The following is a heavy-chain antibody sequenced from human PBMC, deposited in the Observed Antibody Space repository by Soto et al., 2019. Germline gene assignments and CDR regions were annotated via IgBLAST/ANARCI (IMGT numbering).Heavy chain of an antibody. CDR1: GGSISSYY. Sequence: PSETLSLTCTVSGGSISSYYWSWIRQPPGKGLEWIGYIYYSGSTNYNPSLKSRVTISVDTSKNQFSLKLSSVTAADTAVYYCASLLAYCGGDCPRDALAIWGQGTMVTVSS. V-gene: IGHV4-59*01. CDR3: ASLLAYCGGDCPRDALAI. J-gene: IGHJ3*02. D-gene: IGHD2-21*02. CDR2: IYYSGST.